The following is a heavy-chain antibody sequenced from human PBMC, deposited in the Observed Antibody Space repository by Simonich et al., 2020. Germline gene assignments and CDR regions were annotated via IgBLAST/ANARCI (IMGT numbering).Heavy chain of an antibody. J-gene: IGHJ3*02. CDR3: ARDYSNYDAFDI. D-gene: IGHD4-4*01. Sequence: EVQLVESGGGLVQPGGSLRLSCAASGFTFSSYWMHWVRQAPGKGRVWVSRINSDGGGTSYADSVKGRFTISRDNAKNTLYLQMNSLRAEDTAVYYCARDYSNYDAFDIWGQGTMVTVSS. CDR1: GFTFSSYW. V-gene: IGHV3-74*01. CDR2: INSDGGGT.